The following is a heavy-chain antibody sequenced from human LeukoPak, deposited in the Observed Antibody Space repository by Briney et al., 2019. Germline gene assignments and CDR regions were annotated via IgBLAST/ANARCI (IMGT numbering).Heavy chain of an antibody. J-gene: IGHJ6*02. CDR2: ISYDGSNK. CDR3: ARVGGNYYYGMDV. Sequence: GRSLRLSCAASGFTFSSYAMHWVRQAPGKGLEWVTVISYDGSNKYYADSVKGRFTISRDNSKNTLYLQMNSLRAEDTAVYYCARVGGNYYYGMDVWGQGTTVTVSS. D-gene: IGHD3-16*01. CDR1: GFTFSSYA. V-gene: IGHV3-30-3*01.